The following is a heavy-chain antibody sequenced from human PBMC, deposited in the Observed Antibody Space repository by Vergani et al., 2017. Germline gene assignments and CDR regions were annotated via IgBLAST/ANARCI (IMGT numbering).Heavy chain of an antibody. J-gene: IGHJ4*02. CDR2: ISGSGGST. D-gene: IGHD1-26*01. CDR3: AMAGGGGSYRIFDY. V-gene: IGHV3-23*01. Sequence: EVQLLESGGGLVQPGGSLRLSCAASGFTFSSYAMSWVRQAPGKGLEWVSAISGSGGSTYYADSVKGRFTISRDNSKNTLYLQMNSVRAEDTAVYYCAMAGGGGSYRIFDYWGQGTLVTVSS. CDR1: GFTFSSYA.